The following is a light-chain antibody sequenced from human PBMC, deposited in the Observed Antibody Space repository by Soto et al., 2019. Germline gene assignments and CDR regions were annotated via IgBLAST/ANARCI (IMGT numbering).Light chain of an antibody. CDR3: SSYTSSSTWV. J-gene: IGLJ3*02. CDR2: DVS. CDR1: SSDVGGYNY. V-gene: IGLV2-14*01. Sequence: QSVLTQPASVSGSPGQSSTISCTGTSSDVGGYNYVSWYQQHPGKAPKLMIYDVSNRPSGFSNRFSGSKSGNTASLTISGLQAEDEADYYCSSYTSSSTWVFGGGTKLTVL.